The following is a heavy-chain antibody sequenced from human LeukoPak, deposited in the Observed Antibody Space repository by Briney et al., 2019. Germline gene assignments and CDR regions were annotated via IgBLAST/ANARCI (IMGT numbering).Heavy chain of an antibody. CDR1: GYTFTGYY. V-gene: IGHV1-18*04. CDR2: ISAYNDNT. D-gene: IGHD3-22*01. J-gene: IGHJ4*02. CDR3: ARGGNYYDSSGYYYGY. Sequence: ASVKVSCKASGYTFTGYYMHWVRQAPGQGLEWMGWISAYNDNTNYAQKLQGRVTMTTDTSTSTAYMELSRLRSDDTAVYYCARGGNYYDSSGYYYGYWGQGTLVTVSS.